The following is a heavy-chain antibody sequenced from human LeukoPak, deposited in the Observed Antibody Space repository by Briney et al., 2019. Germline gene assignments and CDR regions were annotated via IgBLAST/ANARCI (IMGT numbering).Heavy chain of an antibody. CDR2: IREKPHSYST. V-gene: IGHV3-72*01. CDR1: GFTFSDHY. Sequence: GGSLRLSCTAPGFTFSDHYMDWVRQAPGKGLEWVARIREKPHSYSTEYAASVKGGFTISRDDSKNSLYLQMSSLKTEDTAVYYCARGFRYGSNWGFDYWGQGTLVTVSS. D-gene: IGHD5-24*01. CDR3: ARGFRYGSNWGFDY. J-gene: IGHJ4*02.